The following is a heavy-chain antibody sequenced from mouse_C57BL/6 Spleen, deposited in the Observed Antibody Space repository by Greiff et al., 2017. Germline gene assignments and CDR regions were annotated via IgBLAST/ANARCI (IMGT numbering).Heavy chain of an antibody. D-gene: IGHD1-1*01. CDR2: INPNNGGT. V-gene: IGHV1-22*01. Sequence: VQLKQSGPELVKPGASVKMSCKASGYTFTDYNMHWVKQSHGKSLEWIGYINPNNGGTSYNQKFKGKATLTVNKSSSTAYMELRSLTSEDSAVYYCAREGYGSSYDWYFDVWGTGTTVTVSS. CDR3: AREGYGSSYDWYFDV. J-gene: IGHJ1*03. CDR1: GYTFTDYN.